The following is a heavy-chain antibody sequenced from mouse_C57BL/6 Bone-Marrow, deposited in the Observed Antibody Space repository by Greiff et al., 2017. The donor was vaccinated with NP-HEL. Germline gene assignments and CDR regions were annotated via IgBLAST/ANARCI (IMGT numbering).Heavy chain of an antibody. CDR3: TRSAPYWYFDV. D-gene: IGHD6-1*01. V-gene: IGHV5-2*01. CDR2: INSDGGST. Sequence: EVHLVESGGGLVQPGESLKLSCESNEYEFPSHDMSWVRKTPEKRLELVAAINSDGGSTYYPDTMERRFTISRDNTKKPMYLQMSSLTYDDTTLYYSTRSAPYWYFDVWGPGTTVTFSS. CDR1: EYEFPSHD. J-gene: IGHJ1*01.